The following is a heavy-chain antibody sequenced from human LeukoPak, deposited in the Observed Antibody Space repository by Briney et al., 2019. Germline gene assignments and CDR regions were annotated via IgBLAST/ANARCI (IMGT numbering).Heavy chain of an antibody. D-gene: IGHD6-19*01. Sequence: ASVKVSCKASGYTFTSYDINWVRQATGQGLEWVGWVNPNSGNTGNAQKFQGRATMTRNTSINTAYMELSSLTSEDTALYYCAKGLTSGFDYWGQGTLVTVSS. J-gene: IGHJ4*02. CDR3: AKGLTSGFDY. V-gene: IGHV1-8*01. CDR1: GYTFTSYD. CDR2: VNPNSGNT.